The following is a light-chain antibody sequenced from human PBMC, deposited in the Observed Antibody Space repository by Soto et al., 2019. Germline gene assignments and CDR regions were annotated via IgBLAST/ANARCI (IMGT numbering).Light chain of an antibody. CDR3: QQYHGLLT. CDR1: QTGNIW. Sequence: DIPMTQSPSTLSASIGDRVTITCRASQTGNIWLAWYQQKPGKAPKLLIQKASSLESGVPSRFSGSGSGTDFTLTISSLQPDDFATYYCQQYHGLLTFGGGTRVEIQ. J-gene: IGKJ4*01. V-gene: IGKV1-5*03. CDR2: KAS.